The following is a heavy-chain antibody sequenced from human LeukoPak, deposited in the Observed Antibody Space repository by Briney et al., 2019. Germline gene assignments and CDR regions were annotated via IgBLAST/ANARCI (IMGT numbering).Heavy chain of an antibody. Sequence: PGGSLRLSCAASGFTFSSYGMHWVRQAPGKGLEWVAVISYDGSNKYYADSVKGRFTISRDNSKNTLYLQMNSLRAEDTAVYYCAKEITYYYDSSNHWGQGTLVTVSS. D-gene: IGHD3-22*01. CDR1: GFTFSSYG. V-gene: IGHV3-30*18. CDR2: ISYDGSNK. CDR3: AKEITYYYDSSNH. J-gene: IGHJ5*02.